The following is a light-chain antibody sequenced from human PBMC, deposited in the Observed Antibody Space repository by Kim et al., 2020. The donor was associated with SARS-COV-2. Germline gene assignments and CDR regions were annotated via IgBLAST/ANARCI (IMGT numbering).Light chain of an antibody. CDR3: QQYASSPYT. CDR1: QSLSSNS. Sequence: PGERATLSCRASQSLSSNSLAWYQQKPGQAPRLLVYGASRRATGIPDRFSGSGSGTDFTLTISRLEPEDFAVYYCQQYASSPYTFGQGTKLEIK. V-gene: IGKV3-20*01. J-gene: IGKJ2*01. CDR2: GAS.